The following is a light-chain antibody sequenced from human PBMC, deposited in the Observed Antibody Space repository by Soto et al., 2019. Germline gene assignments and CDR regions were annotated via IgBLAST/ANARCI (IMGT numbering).Light chain of an antibody. CDR2: GTS. J-gene: IGKJ2*01. CDR3: QQYGSSPYT. V-gene: IGKV3-20*01. Sequence: EIVLTQSPGTLSLSPGERATLSCRASQSVSSSYLAWYQQKPGQAPRLLIYGTSNRATDIPDRFSGSGSGNDFHLNISRLEPEDCAVYYCQQYGSSPYTFGKGAKLEIK. CDR1: QSVSSSY.